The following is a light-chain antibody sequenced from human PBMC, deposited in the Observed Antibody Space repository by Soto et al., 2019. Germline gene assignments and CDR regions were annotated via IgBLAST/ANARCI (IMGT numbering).Light chain of an antibody. Sequence: QSVLTQPASVSGSPGQSITISCTGTSSDVGGYNYVSWYQQHPGKAPKLMIYEVSNRPSGVSNRFSGSKSGNTASLTISGLQAEDEAHYYCSSYTSSSTSYVFGTGPKVTVL. CDR1: SSDVGGYNY. J-gene: IGLJ1*01. V-gene: IGLV2-14*01. CDR2: EVS. CDR3: SSYTSSSTSYV.